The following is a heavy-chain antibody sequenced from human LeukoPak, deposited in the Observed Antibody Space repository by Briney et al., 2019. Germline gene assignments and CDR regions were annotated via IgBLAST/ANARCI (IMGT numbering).Heavy chain of an antibody. D-gene: IGHD2-2*01. Sequence: PSETLSLTCTVSNYSISSGYYWAWIRQPPGKGLEWIGNIYHSGNTYYNPSLKSRVTISVDTSKNQFSLKLSSVTAAVTAVYYCARVRGKYCSSTSCYYYYYMDVWGKGTTVTISS. CDR1: NYSISSGYY. V-gene: IGHV4-38-2*02. CDR3: ARVRGKYCSSTSCYYYYYMDV. J-gene: IGHJ6*03. CDR2: IYHSGNT.